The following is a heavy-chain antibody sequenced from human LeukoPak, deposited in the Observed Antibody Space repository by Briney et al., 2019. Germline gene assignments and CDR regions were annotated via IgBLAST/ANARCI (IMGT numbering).Heavy chain of an antibody. V-gene: IGHV4-59*01. J-gene: IGHJ4*02. CDR2: IYYSGST. CDR3: ARDPEYYVL. Sequence: SETLSLTCTVSGGSISSYYWSWIRHPPGKGLEWIGCIYYSGSTNYNPSLKSRVTISVDTSKNQFSLKLSSVTAADTAVYYCARDPEYYVLWGQGTLVTVSS. CDR1: GGSISSYY. D-gene: IGHD1-26*01.